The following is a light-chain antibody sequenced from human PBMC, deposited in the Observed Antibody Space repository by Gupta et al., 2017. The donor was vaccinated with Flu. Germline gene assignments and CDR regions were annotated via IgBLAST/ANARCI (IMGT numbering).Light chain of an antibody. Sequence: PSSLSASVGDRVTITCRASQGIRNGLGWYQQKPGKAPKRLIYAASSLQSGVPARFSGSGSGTEFTLTISSLQSEDFATYYCLQYASYPRTFGQGTKLEIK. CDR3: LQYASYPRT. J-gene: IGKJ2*01. CDR2: AAS. V-gene: IGKV1-17*01. CDR1: QGIRNG.